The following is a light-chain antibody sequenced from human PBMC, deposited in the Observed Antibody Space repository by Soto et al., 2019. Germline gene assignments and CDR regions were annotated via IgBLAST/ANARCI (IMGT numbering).Light chain of an antibody. J-gene: IGKJ1*01. CDR2: KAS. CDR3: QQYNSYSEA. Sequence: DIQMTQSPSSVSASVGDRVTITCRASQVIYSWIAWYQQKPGRAPKLLIYKASSLESGVPSRFSGSGSGTEFTLTISSLQPDDFATYYCQQYNSYSEAFGQGTKVDIK. CDR1: QVIYSW. V-gene: IGKV1-5*03.